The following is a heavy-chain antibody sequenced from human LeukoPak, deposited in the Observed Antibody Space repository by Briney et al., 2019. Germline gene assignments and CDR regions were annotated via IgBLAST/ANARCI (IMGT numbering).Heavy chain of an antibody. J-gene: IGHJ4*02. D-gene: IGHD1-7*01. CDR1: GGSVSSSSYY. CDR2: FSSGGSA. V-gene: IGHV4-39*07. Sequence: SETLSLTCIVPGGSVSSSSYYWAWIRQSPGKGLEWIGTFSSGGSAYYNPSLTSRVSISKDTSDNQFSLRLYSVTAADTAVYYCARKQTGTMYDVWGQGTQVTVSS. CDR3: ARKQTGTMYDV.